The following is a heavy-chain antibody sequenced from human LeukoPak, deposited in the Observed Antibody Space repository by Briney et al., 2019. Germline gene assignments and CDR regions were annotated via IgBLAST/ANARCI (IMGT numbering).Heavy chain of an antibody. CDR1: GFTFSNYW. CDR2: IKTDGSEK. J-gene: IGHJ1*01. V-gene: IGHV3-7*01. Sequence: GGSLRLSCEGSGFTFSNYWMGWVRQAPGKGLQWVADIKTDGSEKYYVDSVKGRFTISRDNAKNSLYLQMNSLRAEDTAVYYCATYSSLNRREFQYWGQGTLLTVSS. CDR3: ATYSSLNRREFQY. D-gene: IGHD3-22*01.